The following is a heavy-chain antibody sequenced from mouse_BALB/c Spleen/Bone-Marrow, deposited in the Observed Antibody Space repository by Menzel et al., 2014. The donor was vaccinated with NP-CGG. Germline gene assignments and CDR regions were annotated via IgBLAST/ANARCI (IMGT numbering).Heavy chain of an antibody. V-gene: IGHV1S127*01. CDR3: TRDAMDY. Sequence: VKLQESGAELVKPGASVKMSCKASGYTFTSYWMHWVRQRPGQGLEWIGVVDPSDSYTSYIQKFEGKATLTVDTSSSTAYMQLSSLTSEDSAVYYCTRDAMDYWGQGTSVTVSS. J-gene: IGHJ4*01. CDR2: VDPSDSYT. CDR1: GYTFTSYW.